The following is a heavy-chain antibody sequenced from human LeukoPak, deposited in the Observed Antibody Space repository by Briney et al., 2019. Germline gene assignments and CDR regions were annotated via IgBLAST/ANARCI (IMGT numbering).Heavy chain of an antibody. J-gene: IGHJ6*02. CDR3: ASRLNCSSTSCYQIPYLDV. CDR1: GYTFTGYY. V-gene: IGHV1-2*02. CDR2: INPNSGGT. D-gene: IGHD2-2*01. Sequence: ASVKVSCKASGYTFTGYYMHWVRQAPGQGLEWMGWINPNSGGTNYAQKFQGRVTMTRDTSISTAYMELSRLRSDDTAVYYCASRLNCSSTSCYQIPYLDVWGQGTTVTVSS.